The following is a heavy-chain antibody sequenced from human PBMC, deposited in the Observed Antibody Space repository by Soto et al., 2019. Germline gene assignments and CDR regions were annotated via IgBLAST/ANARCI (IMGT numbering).Heavy chain of an antibody. J-gene: IGHJ2*01. CDR3: ARVGTTVTTYWYFDL. Sequence: GASVKVSCKASGYSFANYVIYWVRQAPGQRLEWMGWINAGNGNTKYSQKFQGRVTITRDTSATTAYMELSSLRSEDTAVYYCARVGTTVTTYWYFDLWGRGTLVTAPQ. V-gene: IGHV1-3*01. D-gene: IGHD4-17*01. CDR2: INAGNGNT. CDR1: GYSFANYV.